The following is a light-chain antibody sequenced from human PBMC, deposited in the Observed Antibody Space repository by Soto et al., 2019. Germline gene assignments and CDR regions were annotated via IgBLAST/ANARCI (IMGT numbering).Light chain of an antibody. Sequence: DIQMTQSPSTLSASVGDRVTITCRASQSISSWLAWYQQKPGKAPKLLIYDASTLESGAPSRFSGSGSGTEFTLTFSSLQPDDFATYYCQQYNSYPWTFGQGTKVEVK. J-gene: IGKJ1*01. CDR1: QSISSW. V-gene: IGKV1-5*01. CDR2: DAS. CDR3: QQYNSYPWT.